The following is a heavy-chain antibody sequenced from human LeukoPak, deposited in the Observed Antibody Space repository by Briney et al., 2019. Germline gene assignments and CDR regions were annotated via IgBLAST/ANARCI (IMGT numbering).Heavy chain of an antibody. J-gene: IGHJ6*03. CDR3: ARVTGVRGRRGDYYYMDV. CDR1: GFTFSSYA. V-gene: IGHV3-48*01. D-gene: IGHD3-10*01. CDR2: ISSSSSTI. Sequence: GGSLRLSCAASGFTFSSYAMSWVRQAPGKGLEWVSYISSSSSTIYYADSVKGRFTISRDNAKNSLYLQMNSLRAEDTAVYYCARVTGVRGRRGDYYYMDVWGKGTTVTVSS.